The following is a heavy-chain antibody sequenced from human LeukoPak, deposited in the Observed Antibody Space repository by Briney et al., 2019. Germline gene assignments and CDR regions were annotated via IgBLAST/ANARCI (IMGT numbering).Heavy chain of an antibody. D-gene: IGHD3-22*01. Sequence: SVKVSCKASGGTFSSYAISWVRQAPGQGLEWMGGIIPIFGTANYAQKFQGRVTITADESTSTAYMELSSLRSEDTAVYYCATVNYYYDSSGYHDYWGQGTLVTVSS. CDR2: IIPIFGTA. J-gene: IGHJ4*02. CDR3: ATVNYYYDSSGYHDY. V-gene: IGHV1-69*13. CDR1: GGTFSSYA.